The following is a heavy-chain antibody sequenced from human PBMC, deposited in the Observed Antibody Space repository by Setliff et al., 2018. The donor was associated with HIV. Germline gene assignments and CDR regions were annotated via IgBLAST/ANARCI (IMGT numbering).Heavy chain of an antibody. CDR2: IYYSGST. J-gene: IGHJ6*03. Sequence: SETLSLTCTVSGGSISSYYWSWIRQPPGKGLEWIGYIYYSGSTNYNPSLKSRVTISVDTSKNQFSLKLSSVTSADTAVYYCARLPSYYYYYYMDVWGKGTTVTVSS. CDR3: ARLPSYYYYYYMDV. V-gene: IGHV4-59*08. CDR1: GGSISSYY.